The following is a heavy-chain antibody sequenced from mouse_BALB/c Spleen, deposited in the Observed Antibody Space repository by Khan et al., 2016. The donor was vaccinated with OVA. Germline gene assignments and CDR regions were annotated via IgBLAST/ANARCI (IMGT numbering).Heavy chain of an antibody. J-gene: IGHJ4*01. V-gene: IGHV2-6-1*01. CDR2: IWSDGNT. D-gene: IGHD2-10*01. CDR1: GFSLTNYG. CDR3: VAQPYYHDYIMDY. Sequence: VELVESGPGLAAPSQSLSITCTISGFSLTNYGVHWVRQPPGKGLEWLVVIWSDGNTNYNSALKSRLTITKDNSQSQVFLKINSLQTDDTAIYFCVAQPYYHDYIMDYWGQGTSVTVSS.